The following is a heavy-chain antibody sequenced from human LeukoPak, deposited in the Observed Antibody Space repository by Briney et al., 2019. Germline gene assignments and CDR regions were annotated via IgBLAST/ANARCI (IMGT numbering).Heavy chain of an antibody. J-gene: IGHJ3*02. V-gene: IGHV4-61*01. CDR1: GGSVSSGSYY. Sequence: PSETLSLTCTVSGGSVSSGSYYWSWIRQPPGKGLEWIGYTYYSGSTNYNPSLKRRYTISVDTSKNQFSLKLSAVTTADTAVYYCARERGYYGSGSHNDAFDIWGQGTMVTVSS. CDR3: ARERGYYGSGSHNDAFDI. D-gene: IGHD3-10*01. CDR2: TYYSGST.